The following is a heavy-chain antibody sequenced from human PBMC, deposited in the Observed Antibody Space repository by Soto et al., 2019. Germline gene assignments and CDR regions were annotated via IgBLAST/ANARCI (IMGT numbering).Heavy chain of an antibody. J-gene: IGHJ6*02. Sequence: QVQLQESGPGLVKPSETLSLTCTVSGGSISSYYWSWIRQPPGKGLEWIGYIYYSGSTNSNPSLTSRVTISVDTSKNQFSLKLSSVTAADTAVYYCARHVPYCSDTSHCAYGMDVWGQGTTVTVSS. CDR3: ARHVPYCSDTSHCAYGMDV. V-gene: IGHV4-59*08. D-gene: IGHD2-2*01. CDR2: IYYSGST. CDR1: GGSISSYY.